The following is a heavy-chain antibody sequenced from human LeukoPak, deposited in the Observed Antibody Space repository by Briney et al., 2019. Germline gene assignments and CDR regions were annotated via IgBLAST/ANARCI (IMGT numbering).Heavy chain of an antibody. V-gene: IGHV4-38-2*02. D-gene: IGHD2-15*01. CDR2: ISDSGST. Sequence: PSETLSLTCSVSGFFISSGYYWGWIRQPPGKGLEWIGNISDSGSTYYNPSLKSRVTISLDTSKNQFSLKLSSVTAADTAVYYCARDLGPDCSGGSCHSATYNWFDPWGQGTLVTVSS. CDR1: GFFISSGYY. CDR3: ARDLGPDCSGGSCHSATYNWFDP. J-gene: IGHJ5*02.